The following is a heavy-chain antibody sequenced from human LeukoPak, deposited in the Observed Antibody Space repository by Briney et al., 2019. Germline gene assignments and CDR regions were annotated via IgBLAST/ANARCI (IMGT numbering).Heavy chain of an antibody. CDR1: GYTFTSYG. J-gene: IGHJ4*02. V-gene: IGHV1-18*01. Sequence: GASVKVSCKAPGYTFTSYGISWVRQAPGQGLEWMGWISAYSGDTNYAQKFQGRATMTTDTSTSTAYMELRSLSSDDTAVYYCARVAGANDYWDQGTLVTVSS. D-gene: IGHD1-26*01. CDR3: ARVAGANDY. CDR2: ISAYSGDT.